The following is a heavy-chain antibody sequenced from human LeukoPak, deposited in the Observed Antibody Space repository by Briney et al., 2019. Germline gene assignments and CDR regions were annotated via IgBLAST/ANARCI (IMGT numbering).Heavy chain of an antibody. Sequence: SQSLSLTCTLSGGSISSGGYYWSWIRQHPGKGLEWIGYIYYSGSTRYNPSLKSRLTMSQDTSKNHFSLKLTSVTAADTAVYYCARVSRSSSYYFDYWGQGTLVTVSS. D-gene: IGHD6-13*01. CDR2: IYYSGST. J-gene: IGHJ4*02. V-gene: IGHV4-31*03. CDR3: ARVSRSSSYYFDY. CDR1: GGSISSGGYY.